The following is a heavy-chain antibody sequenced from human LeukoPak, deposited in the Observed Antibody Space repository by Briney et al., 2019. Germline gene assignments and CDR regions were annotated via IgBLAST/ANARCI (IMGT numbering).Heavy chain of an antibody. CDR1: GYTFTHYY. CDR3: ARSPYTYGSLFYLDY. Sequence: ASVKVSCKASGYTFTHYYIHWVRQAPGQGLEWMGIINPSGGSTNYAQNLQGRVTLTRDTSTGTVYMELNSLRSEDTAVYFCARSPYTYGSLFYLDYWGQGTLVTVSS. CDR2: INPSGGST. V-gene: IGHV1-46*01. D-gene: IGHD5-18*01. J-gene: IGHJ4*02.